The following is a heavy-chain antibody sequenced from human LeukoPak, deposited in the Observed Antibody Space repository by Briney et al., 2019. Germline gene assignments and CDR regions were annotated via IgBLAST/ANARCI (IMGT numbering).Heavy chain of an antibody. CDR1: GFSFCSYE. CDR2: IGTAGDT. V-gene: IGHV3-13*01. CDR3: ARVRRWYFDL. Sequence: PGGSLRLSCAASGFSFCSYEVRCVREAPGKGREWVSAIGTAGDTYYPGSVKGRFTISRENAKNSLYLQMNSLRAGDTAVYYCARVRRWYFDLWGRGTLVTVSS. J-gene: IGHJ2*01.